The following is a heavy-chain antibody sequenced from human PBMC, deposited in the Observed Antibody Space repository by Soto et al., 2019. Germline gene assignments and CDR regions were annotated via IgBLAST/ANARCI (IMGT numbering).Heavy chain of an antibody. CDR2: IYRTGST. V-gene: IGHV4-4*02. Sequence: SETLALTCAVSGGSFTINNCWPCVRQPPGQGLEWIGEIYRTGSTNYNPSLKSRVTISLDKSENQFSLKVTSLTAADTAVYYCASRDPGTSVDYWGQGTLVTVSS. CDR3: ASRDPGTSVDY. D-gene: IGHD1-7*01. J-gene: IGHJ4*02. CDR1: GGSFTINNC.